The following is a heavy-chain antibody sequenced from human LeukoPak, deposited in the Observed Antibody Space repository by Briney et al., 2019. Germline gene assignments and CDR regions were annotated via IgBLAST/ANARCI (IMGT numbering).Heavy chain of an antibody. Sequence: PSETLSLTCTVSGGSISSGGYYWSWIRQHPGKGLEWIGYIYYSGSTYYNPSLKSRVTMSVDTSKNQFSLKLSSVTAADTAVYYCARDPSGAGYYGLWGQGTLVTVSS. V-gene: IGHV4-31*03. D-gene: IGHD3-10*01. CDR1: GGSISSGGYY. CDR2: IYYSGST. CDR3: ARDPSGAGYYGL. J-gene: IGHJ4*02.